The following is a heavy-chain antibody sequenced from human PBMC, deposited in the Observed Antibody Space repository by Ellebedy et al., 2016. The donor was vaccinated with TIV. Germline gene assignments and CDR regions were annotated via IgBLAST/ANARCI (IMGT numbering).Heavy chain of an antibody. CDR1: GFSLSNARMG. J-gene: IGHJ4*02. D-gene: IGHD3-9*01. V-gene: IGHV2-26*01. CDR3: ARIDYFDWLLLDY. Sequence: SGPTLVKPTETLTLTCTVSGFSLSNARMGVSWIRQPPGKALEWLAHIFSHDAKSYSTSLKSRLTISKDTSKSQVVLTMTNMDPVDTATYYCARIDYFDWLLLDYWGQGTLVTVSS. CDR2: IFSHDAK.